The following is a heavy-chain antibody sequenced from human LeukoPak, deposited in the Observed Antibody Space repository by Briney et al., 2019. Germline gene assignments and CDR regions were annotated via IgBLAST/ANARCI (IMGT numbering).Heavy chain of an antibody. CDR2: INHSGST. V-gene: IGHV4-34*01. D-gene: IGHD6-19*01. J-gene: IGHJ4*02. CDR3: ARGGQWLVRHLDY. Sequence: SETLSLTCAVYGGSFSSYYWSWIRQPPGKGLEWIGEINHSGSTNYNPSLKSRVTISVDTSKNQFSLKLSSVTAADTAVYYCARGGQWLVRHLDYWGQGTLVTVSS. CDR1: GGSFSSYY.